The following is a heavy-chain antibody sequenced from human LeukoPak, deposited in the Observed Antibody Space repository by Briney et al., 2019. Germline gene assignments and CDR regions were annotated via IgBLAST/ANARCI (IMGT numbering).Heavy chain of an antibody. J-gene: IGHJ4*02. D-gene: IGHD6-13*01. CDR1: GGSISSGSYY. V-gene: IGHV4-61*02. CDR3: ARTRSSWYYFDY. Sequence: SETLSLTCTVSGGSISSGSYYWSWIRQPAGKGLEWIGRIYTSGSTNYNPSLKSRVTISVDTSKNQFSLKLSSVTAADTAVYYCARTRSSWYYFDYWGQGTLVTVSS. CDR2: IYTSGST.